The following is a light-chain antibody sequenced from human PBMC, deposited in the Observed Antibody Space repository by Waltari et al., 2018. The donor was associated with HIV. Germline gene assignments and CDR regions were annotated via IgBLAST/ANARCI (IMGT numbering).Light chain of an antibody. V-gene: IGKV4-1*01. J-gene: IGKJ4*01. Sequence: DIVMTQSPDSLAVSLGERATINCKSSQSVLYSSNNKNYLAWYQQKPGQPPKLLIYWASARESGGPDRFSASGSGTDFTLTISSLQAEDVAVYYCQQHYTTPLTFGGGTKVEI. CDR1: QSVLYSSNNKNY. CDR3: QQHYTTPLT. CDR2: WAS.